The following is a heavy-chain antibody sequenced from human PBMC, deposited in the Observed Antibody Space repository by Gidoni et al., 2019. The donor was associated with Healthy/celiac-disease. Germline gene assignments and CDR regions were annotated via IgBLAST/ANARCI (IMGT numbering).Heavy chain of an antibody. V-gene: IGHV3-30*02. CDR2: IRYDGSNK. Sequence: QVQLVESGGGVVQPGGSLRLSCAASGFTFSSSGMHWVRQAPGKGMEWVAFIRYDGSNKYYADSVKGRFTISRDNSKNTLYLQMNSLRAEDTAVYYCAKDIIVVVPAAIGGVDYWGQGTLVTVSS. D-gene: IGHD2-2*01. J-gene: IGHJ4*02. CDR3: AKDIIVVVPAAIGGVDY. CDR1: GFTFSSSG.